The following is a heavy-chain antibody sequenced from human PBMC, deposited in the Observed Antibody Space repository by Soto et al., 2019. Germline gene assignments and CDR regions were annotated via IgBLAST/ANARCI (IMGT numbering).Heavy chain of an antibody. CDR2: IYYSGSA. J-gene: IGHJ6*02. D-gene: IGHD3-10*01. CDR3: ARDGKSRLGLGRYLGRDG. CDR1: GGSVSLGGYY. Sequence: TLDLTCAVSGGSVSLGGYYWSWIRQPPGKGLEWIGYIYYSGSAYYNPSLKSRVTISVNTSKNQFSLKLSSVTAADRAVYYCARDGKSRLGLGRYLGRDGRAQGTIVT. V-gene: IGHV4-30-4*01.